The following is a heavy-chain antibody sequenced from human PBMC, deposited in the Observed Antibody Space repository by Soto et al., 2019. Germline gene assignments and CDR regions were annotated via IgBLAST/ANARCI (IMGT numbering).Heavy chain of an antibody. Sequence: QVHLVQSGAEVKKSGASVKVSCKGSGYDFTTYGITWVRQAPGQGLEWMAWSSAHNGNTDYAQKLQGTVPVTSDTSTTTAYMELRSLSSDDAPVYYCARARYAAYWGQGALVTVSS. CDR1: GYDFTTYG. CDR3: ARARYAAY. CDR2: SSAHNGNT. J-gene: IGHJ4*02. V-gene: IGHV1-18*01. D-gene: IGHD1-1*01.